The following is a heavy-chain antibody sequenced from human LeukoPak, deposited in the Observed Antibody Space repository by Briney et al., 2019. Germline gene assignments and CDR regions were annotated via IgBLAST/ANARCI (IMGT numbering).Heavy chain of an antibody. Sequence: PGGSLRLSCAASGFTFSSYAMPWVRQAPGEGLEWVAVISYDGSNKYYADSVKGRFTISRDNSKNTLYLQMNSLRAEDTAVYYCARGGYGSGSWPVLDYWGQGTLVTVSS. V-gene: IGHV3-30-3*01. D-gene: IGHD3-10*01. CDR1: GFTFSSYA. CDR2: ISYDGSNK. J-gene: IGHJ4*02. CDR3: ARGGYGSGSWPVLDY.